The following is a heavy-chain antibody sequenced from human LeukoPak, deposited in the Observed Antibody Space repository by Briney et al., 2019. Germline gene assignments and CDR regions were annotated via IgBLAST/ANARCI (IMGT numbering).Heavy chain of an antibody. V-gene: IGHV3-74*01. CDR3: ARDYAVGESFDI. Sequence: GGCLRLSCAASGFTFSNYCMHWVRQAPGEGLVWVARITSDGSSTSHADAVKGRFTISRDNAKNTLYLQMNSLRVEDTAVYYCARDYAVGESFDIWGQGTLVTVSS. J-gene: IGHJ3*02. CDR1: GFTFSNYC. D-gene: IGHD3-16*01. CDR2: ITSDGSST.